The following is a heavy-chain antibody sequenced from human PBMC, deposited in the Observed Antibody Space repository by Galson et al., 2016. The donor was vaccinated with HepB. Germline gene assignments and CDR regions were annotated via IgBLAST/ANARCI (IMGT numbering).Heavy chain of an antibody. V-gene: IGHV4-39*01. CDR3: VRQEGAEKWLFDS. D-gene: IGHD3-22*01. J-gene: IGHJ4*02. CDR1: GGSISSGDYW. Sequence: SETLSLTCTVSGGSISSGDYWWGWIRQPPGEGLQWIGIIRPSGTTIYNPSLKSRVTISIDTATNQFPRTMKYVTAADTVLYYCVRQEGAEKWLFDSWCQGTLVAVSS. CDR2: IRPSGTT.